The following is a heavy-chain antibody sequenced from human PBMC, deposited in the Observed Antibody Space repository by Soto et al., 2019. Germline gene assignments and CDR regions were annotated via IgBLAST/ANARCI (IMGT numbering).Heavy chain of an antibody. Sequence: GESLKISCKGSGYSFTSYWIGWVRQMPGKGLEWMGIIYPGDSDTRYSPSFQGQVTISADKSISTAYLQWSSLKASDTAMYYCARRECCITGTTDAFDIWGQGTMVTVSS. V-gene: IGHV5-51*01. CDR3: ARRECCITGTTDAFDI. CDR1: GYSFTSYW. D-gene: IGHD1-20*01. J-gene: IGHJ3*02. CDR2: IYPGDSDT.